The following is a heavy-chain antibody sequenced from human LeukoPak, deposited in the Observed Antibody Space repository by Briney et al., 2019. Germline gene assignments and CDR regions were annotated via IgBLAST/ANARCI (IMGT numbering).Heavy chain of an antibody. CDR1: GFTFSSYW. D-gene: IGHD4-17*01. V-gene: IGHV3-7*01. CDR3: ARDRDYGDYVDY. Sequence: GGSLRLSCAASGFTFSSYWMSWVRQAPGKGLEWVANIKKDGTEKKYVDSVKGRFTISRDNAKNTLYLQMNSLRAEDTAVCYCARDRDYGDYVDYWGQGTLVTVSS. CDR2: IKKDGTEK. J-gene: IGHJ4*02.